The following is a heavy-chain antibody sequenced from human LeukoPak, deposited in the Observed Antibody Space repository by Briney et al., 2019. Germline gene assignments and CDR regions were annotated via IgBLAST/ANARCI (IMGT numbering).Heavy chain of an antibody. CDR3: AREGYNILTGYYRATVYYFDY. D-gene: IGHD3-9*01. V-gene: IGHV3-7*01. Sequence: PGGSLRLSCAASGFTFSSYWMSWVRQAPGKGLEWVANIKQDGSEKYYVDSVKGRFTISRDNAKNSLYLQMNSLRAEDTAVYYCAREGYNILTGYYRATVYYFDYWGQGTLVTVSS. CDR1: GFTFSSYW. CDR2: IKQDGSEK. J-gene: IGHJ4*02.